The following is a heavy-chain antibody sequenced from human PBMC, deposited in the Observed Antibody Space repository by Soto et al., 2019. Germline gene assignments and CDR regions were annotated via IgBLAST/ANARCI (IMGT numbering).Heavy chain of an antibody. CDR2: INPKTAAT. V-gene: IGHV1-2*02. CDR1: GYSFSDYF. Sequence: QVQLVQSGAEVKKSGASVKVSCKASGYSFSDYFTQWVRQAPGQGLEWVAWINPKTAATNYAKKFQGRVSLTWDTSFSTAYVELTRLRPDDTAVYYCARIKWGLDYYNGMDVWGQGTTVIVSS. CDR3: ARIKWGLDYYNGMDV. J-gene: IGHJ6*02. D-gene: IGHD1-26*01.